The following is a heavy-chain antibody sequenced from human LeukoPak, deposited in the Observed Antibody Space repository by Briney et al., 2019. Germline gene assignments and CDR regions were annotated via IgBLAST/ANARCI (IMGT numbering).Heavy chain of an antibody. D-gene: IGHD2-21*02. CDR1: GGTFSSYA. CDR2: IIPILGIA. V-gene: IGHV1-69*04. CDR3: ARGIVVVTAMGTSYGMDV. J-gene: IGHJ6*02. Sequence: ASVKVSCKASGGTFSSYAISWVRQAPGQGLEWMGRIIPILGIANYAQKFQGRVTITADKSTSTAYMELSSLRSEDTAVYYCARGIVVVTAMGTSYGMDVWGQGTTVTVSS.